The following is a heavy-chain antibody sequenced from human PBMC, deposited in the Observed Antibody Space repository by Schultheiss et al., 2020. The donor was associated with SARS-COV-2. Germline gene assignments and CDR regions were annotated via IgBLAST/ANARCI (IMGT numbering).Heavy chain of an antibody. J-gene: IGHJ6*02. Sequence: SETLSLTCAVYGGSFSDYYWSWIRQPPGKGLEWIGEINHSGSTNYNPSLKSRVTISVDTSKNQFSLKLSSVTAADTAVYYCARGGNGNYYGSRSYYKFTCYDYDMDVWGQGTTVTVSS. CDR2: INHSGST. D-gene: IGHD3-10*01. V-gene: IGHV4-34*01. CDR3: ARGGNGNYYGSRSYYKFTCYDYDMDV. CDR1: GGSFSDYY.